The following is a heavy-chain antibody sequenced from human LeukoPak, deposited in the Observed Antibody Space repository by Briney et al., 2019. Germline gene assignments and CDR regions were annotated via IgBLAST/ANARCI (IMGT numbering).Heavy chain of an antibody. V-gene: IGHV4-61*02. CDR1: GDSISSGSYY. CDR3: ARDGNDYGDY. CDR2: IYINGGT. Sequence: PSQTLSLTCTVSGDSISSGSYYWSWIRQPAGKGLEWIGRIYINGGTNYNPSLKSRVTISVDTSRNQFSLELSSVTAADTAVYYCARDGNDYGDYWGQGTLVTVSS. J-gene: IGHJ4*02. D-gene: IGHD1-1*01.